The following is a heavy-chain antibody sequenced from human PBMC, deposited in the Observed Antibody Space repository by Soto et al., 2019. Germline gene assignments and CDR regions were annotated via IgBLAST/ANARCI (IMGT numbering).Heavy chain of an antibody. D-gene: IGHD1-20*01. CDR2: IYWDDDK. J-gene: IGHJ6*03. CDR1: GSSLSTSGVG. Sequence: SGPTLVNPTQTLTLTCTFSGSSLSTSGVGVGWIRQPPGKALEWLALIYWDDDKRYSPSLKSRLTITKDTSKNQVVLTMTNMDPVDTATYYCARYNWNDLYYYYYMDVWGKGTTVTVS. CDR3: ARYNWNDLYYYYYMDV. V-gene: IGHV2-5*02.